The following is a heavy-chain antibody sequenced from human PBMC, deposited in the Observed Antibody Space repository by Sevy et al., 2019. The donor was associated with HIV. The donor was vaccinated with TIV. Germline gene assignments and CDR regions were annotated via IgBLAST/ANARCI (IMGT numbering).Heavy chain of an antibody. D-gene: IGHD5-18*01. CDR3: AAGDTSMVTDLDY. CDR1: GFTVSTYA. CDR2: ITGGGDST. V-gene: IGHV3-23*01. Sequence: GGSLRLSCAASGFTVSTYAINWVRQAPGEGLEWVSAITGGGDSTYYADSVKGRFTISGDNSKNVVYLQMNSLGAEDTAVYYCAAGDTSMVTDLDYWGQGTLVTVSS. J-gene: IGHJ4*02.